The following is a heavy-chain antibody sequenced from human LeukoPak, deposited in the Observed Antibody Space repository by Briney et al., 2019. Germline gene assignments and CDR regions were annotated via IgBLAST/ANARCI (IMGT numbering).Heavy chain of an antibody. CDR2: ISYDGSNK. D-gene: IGHD3-10*01. Sequence: PGGSLRLSCAASGFTFSSYAMHWVRQAPGKGLEWVAVISYDGSNKYYADSVKGRFTISRDNSKNTLYLQMNSLRAEDTAVYCCARDQGHYGSGSYYAFDYWGQGTLVTVSS. J-gene: IGHJ4*02. V-gene: IGHV3-30*01. CDR1: GFTFSSYA. CDR3: ARDQGHYGSGSYYAFDY.